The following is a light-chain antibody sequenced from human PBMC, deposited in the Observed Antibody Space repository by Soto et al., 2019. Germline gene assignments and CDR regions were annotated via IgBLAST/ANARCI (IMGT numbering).Light chain of an antibody. CDR1: QSISTY. J-gene: IGKJ1*01. CDR2: DAS. V-gene: IGKV3-11*01. Sequence: EIVLTQSPATLSLSPGESATLSCRASQSISTYLAWYQQKPGQAPRLLIYDASKRITGIPARFSGSGSGTDFTLTISRLEPEDFAVYYCQQYETFGQGTKVDIK. CDR3: QQYET.